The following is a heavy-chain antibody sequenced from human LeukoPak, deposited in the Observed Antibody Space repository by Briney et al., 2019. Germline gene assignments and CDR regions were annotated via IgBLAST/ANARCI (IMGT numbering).Heavy chain of an antibody. D-gene: IGHD2-2*01. CDR3: ARGYCSSTSCYQADY. Sequence: ASVKVSCKASGGTFSSYAISWVRQAPGQGLEWMGGIIPIFGTANYAQKFQGRVTITTDESTSTAYMGLSSLRSEDTAVYYCARGYCSSTSCYQADYWGQGTLVTVSS. V-gene: IGHV1-69*05. CDR2: IIPIFGTA. CDR1: GGTFSSYA. J-gene: IGHJ4*02.